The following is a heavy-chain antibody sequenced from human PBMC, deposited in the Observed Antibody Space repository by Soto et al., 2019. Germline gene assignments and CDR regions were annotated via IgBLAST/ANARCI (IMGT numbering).Heavy chain of an antibody. J-gene: IGHJ5*02. CDR3: ARAYAIVVVPAAMPMGNWFAP. CDR1: GGSISSGGYY. CDR2: IYYSGST. V-gene: IGHV4-31*03. D-gene: IGHD2-2*01. Sequence: QVQLQESGPGLVKPSQTLSLTCTVSGGSISSGGYYWSWIRQHPGKGLEWIGYIYYSGSTYYNPSLKSRVTISVDTSKNQFSLKLSSVTAADTAVYYCARAYAIVVVPAAMPMGNWFAPWGQGTLVTVSS.